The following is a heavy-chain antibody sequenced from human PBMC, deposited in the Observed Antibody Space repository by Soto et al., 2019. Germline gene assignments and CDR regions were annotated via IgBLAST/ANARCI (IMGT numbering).Heavy chain of an antibody. CDR3: ARAFS. CDR2: IKEDESEK. CDR1: GFSFSDHW. V-gene: IGHV3-7*01. J-gene: IGHJ4*02. Sequence: EVHLVESGGGLVQPGGSLRLSCAASGFSFSDHWMSWVRQAPGKGPEWVASIKEDESEKYYMDSGKGRFTISRDNAKNSLSLQMNSLRVEDAAVYYCARAFSWGQGTLVTVSS.